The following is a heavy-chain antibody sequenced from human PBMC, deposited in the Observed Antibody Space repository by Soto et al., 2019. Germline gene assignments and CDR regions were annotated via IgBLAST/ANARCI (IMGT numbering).Heavy chain of an antibody. V-gene: IGHV1-69*12. Sequence: QVQLVQSGAEVKKPESSVRVSCKASGGTFNSYAITWVRQAPGQGLEWMGGTIPMFGTTNYAEKFQGRVKISADDSASTADMALSSLRSEDTAVYYCTRCGIRYHSIGYYLGIDGMDVWGQGTTVIVSS. CDR3: TRCGIRYHSIGYYLGIDGMDV. CDR2: TIPMFGTT. J-gene: IGHJ6*02. D-gene: IGHD3-22*01. CDR1: GGTFNSYA.